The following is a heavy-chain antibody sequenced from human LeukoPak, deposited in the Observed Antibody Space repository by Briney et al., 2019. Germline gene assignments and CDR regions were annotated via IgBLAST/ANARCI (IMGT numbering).Heavy chain of an antibody. CDR3: TRFDSSGYYPY. D-gene: IGHD3-22*01. CDR1: GFTFSGSA. J-gene: IGHJ4*02. CDR2: IRSKANSYAT. V-gene: IGHV3-73*01. Sequence: GGSLRLSCAASGFTFSGSAMHWVRQASGKGLEWVGRIRSKANSYATAYAASVKGRFTISRDDSKNTAYLQMNSLKTEDTAVYYCTRFDSSGYYPYWGQGALVTVSS.